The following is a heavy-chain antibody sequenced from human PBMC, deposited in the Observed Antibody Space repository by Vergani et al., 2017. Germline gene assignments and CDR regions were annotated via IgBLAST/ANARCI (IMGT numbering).Heavy chain of an antibody. V-gene: IGHV4-34*01. CDR3: ANRPGAAAGGRWFDP. Sequence: QVQLQQWGAGLLKPSETLSLTCAVYGGSFSGYYWSWIRQPPGKGLEWVGEINHSGSTNYNPSLKSRVTISVDTSKTQFSLKLSSVTAADTAVYYCANRPGAAAGGRWFDPWGQGTLVTVSS. J-gene: IGHJ5*02. CDR1: GGSFSGYY. CDR2: INHSGST. D-gene: IGHD6-13*01.